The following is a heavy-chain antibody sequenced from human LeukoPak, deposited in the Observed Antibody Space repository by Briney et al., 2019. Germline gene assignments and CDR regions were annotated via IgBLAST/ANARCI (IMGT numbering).Heavy chain of an antibody. V-gene: IGHV3-7*01. CDR2: IKQDGSEK. J-gene: IGHJ6*03. D-gene: IGHD2-2*01. CDR1: GFTFSSYG. CDR3: ARDLYHENYYYHYMDV. Sequence: GGSLRLSCAASGFTFSSYGMNWVRQAPGKGLEWVANIKQDGSEKYYVDSVKGRFTISRDNAKNSLYLQMNSLRVEDTAVYYCARDLYHENYYYHYMDVWGKGTTVTVSS.